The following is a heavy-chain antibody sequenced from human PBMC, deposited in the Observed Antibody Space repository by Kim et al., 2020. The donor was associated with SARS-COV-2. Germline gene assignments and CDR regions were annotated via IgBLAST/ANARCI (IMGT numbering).Heavy chain of an antibody. J-gene: IGHJ4*02. V-gene: IGHV4-34*01. CDR2: T. CDR3: ATWSSWAYFDY. Sequence: TNHTPSLQSRVTISVDTSKNQFSLKLRSVTAADTAVYYCATWSSWAYFDYWGQGTLVTVSS. D-gene: IGHD6-13*01.